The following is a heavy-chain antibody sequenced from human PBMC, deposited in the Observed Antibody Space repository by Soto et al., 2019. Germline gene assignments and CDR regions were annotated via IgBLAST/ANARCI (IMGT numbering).Heavy chain of an antibody. CDR1: GFTFSSYW. CDR3: ARDLSYYDFWSDAFGI. CDR2: IKQDGSEK. D-gene: IGHD3-3*01. Sequence: EVQLVESGGGLVQPGGSLRLSCAASGFTFSSYWMSWVRQAPGKGLEWVANIKQDGSEKYYVDSVKGRFTISRDNAKNSLYLQMNSLRAEDTAVYYCARDLSYYDFWSDAFGIWGQGTMVTVSS. J-gene: IGHJ3*02. V-gene: IGHV3-7*01.